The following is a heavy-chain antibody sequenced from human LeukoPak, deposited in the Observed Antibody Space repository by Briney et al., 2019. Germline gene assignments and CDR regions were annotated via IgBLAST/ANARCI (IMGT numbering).Heavy chain of an antibody. CDR1: GGSISSGSYY. CDR2: IYTSGST. J-gene: IGHJ5*02. V-gene: IGHV4-61*02. Sequence: SQTLSLTCTVSGGSISSGSYYWSWIRQPAGKGLEWIGRIYTSGSTNYNPSLKSRVTMSIDTSKNQFSLRLNSVTAADTAVYYCARDRSSSYTRDWFDPWGQGVLVTVSS. D-gene: IGHD6-13*01. CDR3: ARDRSSSYTRDWFDP.